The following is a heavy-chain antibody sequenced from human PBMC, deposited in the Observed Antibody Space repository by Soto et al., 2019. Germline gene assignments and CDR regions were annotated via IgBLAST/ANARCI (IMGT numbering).Heavy chain of an antibody. D-gene: IGHD3-16*01. CDR3: ARSEFSSLAVFSYYGLDA. J-gene: IGHJ6*02. CDR1: GDTFSTYA. CDR2: IIPKFGEP. Sequence: QEHMAQSGPEVKEPGSSVSVSCTASGDTFSTYAITWVRQAPGQGLERVGEIIPKFGEPRYTQKFRARVFITADKSTSTAYMELHSLRADDTALYYCARSEFSSLAVFSYYGLDAWGQGTMVTVSS. V-gene: IGHV1-69*06.